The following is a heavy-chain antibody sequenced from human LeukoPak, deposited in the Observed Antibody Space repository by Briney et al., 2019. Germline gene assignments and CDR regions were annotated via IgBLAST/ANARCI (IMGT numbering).Heavy chain of an antibody. CDR2: IYPGDSNP. V-gene: IGHV5-51*01. CDR1: GYSFTSYW. Sequence: GESLKISCKGSGYSFTSYWIGWVRQMPGKGLEWVGIIYPGDSNPRYSPYFQGTVTISADTSTSTAYLQWSSLKASDTAMYYCARHKQGPERYYYGMDVWRQGTTVTASS. D-gene: IGHD6-13*01. J-gene: IGHJ6*02. CDR3: ARHKQGPERYYYGMDV.